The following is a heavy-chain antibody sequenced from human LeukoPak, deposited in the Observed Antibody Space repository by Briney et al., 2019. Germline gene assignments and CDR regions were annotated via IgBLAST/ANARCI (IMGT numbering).Heavy chain of an antibody. CDR2: ISGSGGNT. V-gene: IGHV3-23*01. D-gene: IGHD7-27*01. CDR3: ARHLGTYSDH. J-gene: IGHJ4*02. CDR1: EFTFSSCA. Sequence: GGSLRLSCAASEFTFSSCAMSWVRQAPGKGLEWVSAISGSGGNTYYADSVKGRFTVSRDNSKNTLYLQMNSLRAEDTAVYYCARHLGTYSDHWGQGTLVTVSS.